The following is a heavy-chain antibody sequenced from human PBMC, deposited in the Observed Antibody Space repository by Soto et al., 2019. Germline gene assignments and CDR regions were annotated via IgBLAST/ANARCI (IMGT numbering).Heavy chain of an antibody. CDR3: VADYREVSGRGDY. D-gene: IGHD3-10*01. J-gene: IGHJ4*02. Sequence: QMQLVQSGPEVKKPGTSVKVSCKASGLTFTNSAVQWVRQARGQSLEWIGWIVVGSGNTDYAQRFRERVTITRDMSTSTFYMELSSLRSEDTAVYYCVADYREVSGRGDYWGQGTLVTVSS. CDR2: IVVGSGNT. CDR1: GLTFTNSA. V-gene: IGHV1-58*01.